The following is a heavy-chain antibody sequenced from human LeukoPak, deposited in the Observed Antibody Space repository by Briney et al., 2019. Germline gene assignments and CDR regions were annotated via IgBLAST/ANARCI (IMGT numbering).Heavy chain of an antibody. Sequence: GGSLRLSCAASGFPFSNYGMNWVRQAPGKGLEWVSSISGSSSYIYYADSVKGRFTISRDNAKNSLYLQMNSLRAEDTAVYYCARATGSYFDRNWFDPWGQGTLVTVSS. V-gene: IGHV3-21*01. CDR2: ISGSSSYI. CDR1: GFPFSNYG. CDR3: ARATGSYFDRNWFDP. D-gene: IGHD1-26*01. J-gene: IGHJ5*02.